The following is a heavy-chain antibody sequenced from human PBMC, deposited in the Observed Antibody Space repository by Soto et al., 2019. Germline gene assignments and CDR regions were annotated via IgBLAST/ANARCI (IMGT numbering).Heavy chain of an antibody. V-gene: IGHV1-69*01. CDR3: ARPYDSSDDYGGGMDV. CDR2: IIPILGTA. Sequence: QVQLVQSGAEVKKPGSSVKVSCKASGGTFNNNAISWVRQAPGQGLEWMGGIIPILGTANYAQKFRGRVTITADESTSTGYMDLSSLRSEDTALYYWARPYDSSDDYGGGMDVWGQGTTVTVSS. J-gene: IGHJ6*02. CDR1: GGTFNNNA. D-gene: IGHD3-22*01.